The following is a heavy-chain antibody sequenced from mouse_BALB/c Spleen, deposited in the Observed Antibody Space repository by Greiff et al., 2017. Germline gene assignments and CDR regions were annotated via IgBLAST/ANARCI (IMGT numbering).Heavy chain of an antibody. V-gene: IGHV2-9-2*01. D-gene: IGHD2-4*01. CDR1: GFSLTSYD. Sequence: VKLMESGPGLVAPSQSLSITCTVSGFSLTSYDISWIRQPPGKGLEWLGVIWTGGGTNYNSAFMSRLSISKDNSKSQVFLKMNSLQTDDTAIYYCVRDDYDYPFDYWGQGTTLTVSS. CDR3: VRDDYDYPFDY. CDR2: IWTGGGT. J-gene: IGHJ2*01.